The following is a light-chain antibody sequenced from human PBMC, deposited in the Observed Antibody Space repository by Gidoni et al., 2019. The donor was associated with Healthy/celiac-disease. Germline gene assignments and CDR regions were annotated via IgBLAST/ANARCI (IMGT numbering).Light chain of an antibody. Sequence: QSALTQPASVSGSPGQPITISCTGTSSDVGSYNLVSWYQQHPGKAPKLMIYEGNKRPSGVSNRFSGSKSGNTASLTISGLQAEDEADYYCCSYAGSTTLVFGGGTKLTVL. J-gene: IGLJ2*01. CDR2: EGN. CDR3: CSYAGSTTLV. CDR1: SSDVGSYNL. V-gene: IGLV2-23*01.